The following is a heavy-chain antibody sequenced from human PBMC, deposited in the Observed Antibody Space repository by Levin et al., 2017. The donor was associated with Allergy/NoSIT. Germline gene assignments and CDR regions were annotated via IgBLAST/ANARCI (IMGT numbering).Heavy chain of an antibody. Sequence: LSLTCAASGFSLDDSAMHWVRPAPGKGLEWVSGISWNSNKIDYADSVKGRFTISKDNAKNSLFLQMDRLRGDDTALYYCAKGHSSSSDVFEFCGQGTLVTVSS. CDR1: GFSLDDSA. D-gene: IGHD6-6*01. J-gene: IGHJ4*02. CDR2: ISWNSNKI. V-gene: IGHV3-9*01. CDR3: AKGHSSSSDVFEF.